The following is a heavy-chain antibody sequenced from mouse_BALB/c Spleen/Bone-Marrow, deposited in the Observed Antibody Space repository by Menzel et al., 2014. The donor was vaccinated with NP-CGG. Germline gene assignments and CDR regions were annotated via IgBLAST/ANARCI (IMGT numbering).Heavy chain of an antibody. CDR1: GFTFSSYA. V-gene: IGHV5-9-4*01. Sequence: EVMLVESGGGLVKPGGSLKLSCAASGFTFSSYAMSWVRQSPEKRLEWVAEISSGGSYTYYPDAVTGRFTISGDNAKNTLYLEMSSLRSEDTAMYYCARDSSGYFDYWGQGTTLTVSS. CDR3: ARDSSGYFDY. CDR2: ISSGGSYT. J-gene: IGHJ2*01. D-gene: IGHD3-1*01.